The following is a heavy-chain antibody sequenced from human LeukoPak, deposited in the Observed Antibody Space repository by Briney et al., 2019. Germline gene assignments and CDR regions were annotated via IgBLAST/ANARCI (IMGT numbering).Heavy chain of an antibody. CDR1: QFNFNKFG. CDR3: VKESLDISGSK. CDR2: ISGNGGST. V-gene: IGHV3-23*01. J-gene: IGHJ4*02. D-gene: IGHD3-22*01. Sequence: GGSLRLSCATSQFNFNKFGMNWVRQAPGKGLEWVSSISGNGGSTQYADSVQGRFAISRDNSKNTVYLQRNSLRAEDTALYYCVKESLDISGSKWGQGTLVTVSS.